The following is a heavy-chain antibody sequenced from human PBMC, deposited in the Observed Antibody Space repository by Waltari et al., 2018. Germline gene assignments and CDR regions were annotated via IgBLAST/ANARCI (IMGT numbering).Heavy chain of an antibody. Sequence: QVQLQESGPGLVKPSETLSLTCTVSGYSINSGYYWGWIRQSPGKGLEGIGSLYRSDTTHYNPSLKSRVTISGDTSKNQVSLRLNSVTAADTAMYYCARALNWGSTGAINKWGRGTMVTVSS. V-gene: IGHV4-38-2*02. CDR2: LYRSDTT. J-gene: IGHJ3*02. D-gene: IGHD7-27*01. CDR1: GYSINSGYY. CDR3: ARALNWGSTGAINK.